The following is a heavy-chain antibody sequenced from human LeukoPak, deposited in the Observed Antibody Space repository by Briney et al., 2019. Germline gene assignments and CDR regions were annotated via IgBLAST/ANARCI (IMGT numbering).Heavy chain of an antibody. D-gene: IGHD5-18*01. J-gene: IGHJ6*03. CDR1: GGTFSSYA. CDR3: ARVKGDSYGQYYYYYMDV. V-gene: IGHV1-69*05. CDR2: IIPIFGTA. Sequence: SVKVSCKASGGTFSSYAISWVRQAPGQGLEWMGGIIPIFGTANYAQKFQGRVTITTDESTSTAYMELSSMRSEDTAVYYCARVKGDSYGQYYYYYMDVWGKRTTVTVSS.